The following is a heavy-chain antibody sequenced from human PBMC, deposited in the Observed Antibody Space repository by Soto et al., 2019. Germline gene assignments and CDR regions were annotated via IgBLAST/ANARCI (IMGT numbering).Heavy chain of an antibody. CDR3: AKGAEGYVVSSLDS. J-gene: IGHJ4*02. CDR2: ITGTASST. CDR1: GFRFSDFA. V-gene: IGHV3-23*01. Sequence: SLRLSCAASGFRFSDFAMTWVRQAPGRGLEWVSAITGTASSTYYADSVKGRFTISRDNSKNTLYLQINSLRAEDTAIYYCAKGAEGYVVSSLDSWGQGTLVTVSS. D-gene: IGHD5-12*01.